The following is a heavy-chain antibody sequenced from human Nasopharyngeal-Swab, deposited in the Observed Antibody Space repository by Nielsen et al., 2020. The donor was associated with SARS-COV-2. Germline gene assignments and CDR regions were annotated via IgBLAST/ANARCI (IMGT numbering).Heavy chain of an antibody. D-gene: IGHD3-10*01. Sequence: SETLSLTCAVSGGSISSYYWSWIRQPPGKGLEWLGYISYSGSTNYNPSLKSRVSMSVDTSKNHFSVKFNLVTAADTAVYYCARDPSVVRGVRRFDYWGQGTLVTVSS. CDR3: ARDPSVVRGVRRFDY. J-gene: IGHJ4*02. CDR1: GGSISSYY. CDR2: ISYSGST. V-gene: IGHV4-59*13.